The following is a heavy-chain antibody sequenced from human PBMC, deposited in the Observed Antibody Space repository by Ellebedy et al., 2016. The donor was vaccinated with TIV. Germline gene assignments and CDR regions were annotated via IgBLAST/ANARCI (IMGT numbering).Heavy chain of an antibody. J-gene: IGHJ4*02. D-gene: IGHD7-27*01. V-gene: IGHV1-18*01. CDR3: ARVGQTGHYFIDY. Sequence: ASVKVSCXASGYTFTSYGISWVRQAPGQGLEWMGWISAYNGNTNYAQKVQGRVTMTTDTSTSTVYMELRSLRSDDTAMYYCARVGQTGHYFIDYWGQGTLVTVSS. CDR1: GYTFTSYG. CDR2: ISAYNGNT.